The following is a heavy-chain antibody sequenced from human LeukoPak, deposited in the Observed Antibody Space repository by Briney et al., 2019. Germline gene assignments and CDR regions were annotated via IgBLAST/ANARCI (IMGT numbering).Heavy chain of an antibody. V-gene: IGHV3-66*01. CDR1: GFTVSSNY. J-gene: IGHJ3*02. D-gene: IGHD3-9*01. Sequence: GGSLRLSCAASGFTVSSNYMSWVCQAPGKGLEWVSVIYSGGSTYYADSVKGRFTISRDNSKNTLYLQMNSLRAEDTAVYYCARVRYFDWLSKDDAFDIWGQGTMVTVSS. CDR3: ARVRYFDWLSKDDAFDI. CDR2: IYSGGST.